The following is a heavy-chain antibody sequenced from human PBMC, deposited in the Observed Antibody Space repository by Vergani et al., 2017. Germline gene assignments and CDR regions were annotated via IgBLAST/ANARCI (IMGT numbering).Heavy chain of an antibody. J-gene: IGHJ2*01. V-gene: IGHV1-69*18. CDR3: AGYCSGGSCYSYWYFDL. D-gene: IGHD2-15*01. CDR1: GGTFSSYA. Sequence: QVQLVQSGAEVKKPGSSVKVSCKASGGTFSSYAISWVRQAPGQGLEWMGRIIPIFGTANYAQKFQGRVTITADESTSTAYMELSSLRSEDTAVYYCAGYCSGGSCYSYWYFDLWGRGTLVTVSS. CDR2: IIPIFGTA.